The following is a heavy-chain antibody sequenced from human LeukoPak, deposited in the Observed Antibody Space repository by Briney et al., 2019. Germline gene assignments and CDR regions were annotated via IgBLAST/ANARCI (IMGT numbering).Heavy chain of an antibody. J-gene: IGHJ4*02. D-gene: IGHD6-13*01. Sequence: PGGSLRLSCAASGFTFDDYGMSWVRPAPGKGLEWVSGINWNGGSTGYADSVKGRFTISRDNAKNSLYLQMNSLRAEDTALYYCARGGSSWYYFDYWGQGTLVTVSS. CDR3: ARGGSSWYYFDY. CDR1: GFTFDDYG. CDR2: INWNGGST. V-gene: IGHV3-20*04.